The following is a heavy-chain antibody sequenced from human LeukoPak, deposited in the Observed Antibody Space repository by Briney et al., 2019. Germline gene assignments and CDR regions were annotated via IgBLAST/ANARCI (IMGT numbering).Heavy chain of an antibody. CDR1: GFTFSSYS. D-gene: IGHD6-13*01. J-gene: IGHJ4*02. CDR3: ARASGAAAFL. CDR2: ISSSSSYI. Sequence: GGSVRLSCAASGFTFSSYSMNWVRQAPGKGLEWVSSISSSSSYIYYADSVKGRFTISRDNAKNSLYLQMNSLRAEDTAVYYCARASGAAAFLWGQGTLVTVSS. V-gene: IGHV3-21*01.